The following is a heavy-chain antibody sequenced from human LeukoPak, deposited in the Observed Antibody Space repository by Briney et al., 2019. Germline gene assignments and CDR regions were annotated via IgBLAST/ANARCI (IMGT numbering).Heavy chain of an antibody. CDR2: MNPNSGNT. V-gene: IGHV1-8*01. CDR1: GYTFTSYD. CDR3: ARDPYYYDSSALDV. J-gene: IGHJ6*02. D-gene: IGHD3-22*01. Sequence: GASVKVSCKASGYTFTSYDINWVRQATGQGLEWMGWMNPNSGNTGYAQKFQGRVTMTRNTSISTAYMELSSLRSEDTAVYYWARDPYYYDSSALDVWGQGTTVTVSS.